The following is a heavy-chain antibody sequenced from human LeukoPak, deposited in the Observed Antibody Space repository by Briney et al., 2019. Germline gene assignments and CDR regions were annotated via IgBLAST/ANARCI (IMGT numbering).Heavy chain of an antibody. D-gene: IGHD3-10*01. CDR2: IYHSGST. CDR3: ARELWFGELLWFDP. CDR1: GGSFSGYY. V-gene: IGHV4-34*01. J-gene: IGHJ5*02. Sequence: PSETLSLTCAVYGGSFSGYYWSWIRQPPGKGLEWIGYIYHSGSTYYNPSLKSRVTISVDRSKNQFSLKLSSVTAADTAVYYCARELWFGELLWFDPWGQGTLVTVSS.